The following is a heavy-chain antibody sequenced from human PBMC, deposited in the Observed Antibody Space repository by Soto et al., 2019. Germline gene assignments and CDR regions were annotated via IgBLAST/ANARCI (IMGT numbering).Heavy chain of an antibody. J-gene: IGHJ3*02. Sequence: SVKVSCKASGGTFSSYAISWVRQAPGQGLEWMGGIIPIFGTANYAQKFQGRVTITADESTSTAYMELSSLRSEDTAVYYCARERISVAGPWEDFEIWGQGTMVTVS. D-gene: IGHD6-19*01. CDR1: GGTFSSYA. V-gene: IGHV1-69*13. CDR2: IIPIFGTA. CDR3: ARERISVAGPWEDFEI.